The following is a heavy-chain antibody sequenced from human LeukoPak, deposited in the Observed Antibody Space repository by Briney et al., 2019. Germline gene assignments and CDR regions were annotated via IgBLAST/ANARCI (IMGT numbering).Heavy chain of an antibody. CDR2: ISAYNGNT. D-gene: IGHD6-19*01. Sequence: ASVKVSCKASGYTFTSYGISWVRQAPGQGLEWMGWISAYNGNTNYAQKLQGRVTMTTDTSTSTAYMELRSLRSDDTAVYYCARDWNVLAGYSSGWYAFWGQGTLVTVSS. V-gene: IGHV1-18*01. J-gene: IGHJ5*01. CDR3: ARDWNVLAGYSSGWYAF. CDR1: GYTFTSYG.